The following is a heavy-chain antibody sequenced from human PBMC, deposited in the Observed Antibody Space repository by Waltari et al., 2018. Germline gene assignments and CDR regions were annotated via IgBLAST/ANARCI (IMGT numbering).Heavy chain of an antibody. CDR2: ISWNSGSI. CDR1: GFTFDDYA. D-gene: IGHD1-26*01. CDR3: AKDNEWELSHYMDV. Sequence: EVQLVESGGGLVQPGRSLRLACAASGFTFDDYAMHWVRQAPGKGLEWVSGISWNSGSIGYADSVKGRFNISRDNAKNSLYLQMNSLRAEDMALYYCAKDNEWELSHYMDVWGKGTTVTVSS. J-gene: IGHJ6*03. V-gene: IGHV3-9*03.